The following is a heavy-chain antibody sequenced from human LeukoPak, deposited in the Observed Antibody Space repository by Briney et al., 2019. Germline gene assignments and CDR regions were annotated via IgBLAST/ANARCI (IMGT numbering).Heavy chain of an antibody. D-gene: IGHD6-13*01. CDR2: IYHSGST. CDR1: GGSISSGGYS. V-gene: IGHV4-30-2*01. CDR3: ARGQLAPYDAFDI. J-gene: IGHJ3*02. Sequence: SETLSLTCAVPGGSISSGGYSWSWTRQPPGKGLEWIGYIYHSGSTYYNPSLKSRVTISVDRSKNQFSLKLSSVTAADTAVYYCARGQLAPYDAFDIWGQGTMVTVSS.